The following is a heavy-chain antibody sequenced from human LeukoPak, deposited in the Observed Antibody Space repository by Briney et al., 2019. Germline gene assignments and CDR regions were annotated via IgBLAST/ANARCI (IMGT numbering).Heavy chain of an antibody. CDR3: ARDIVVVVAATYYYYYMDV. D-gene: IGHD2-15*01. V-gene: IGHV3-23*01. CDR1: GFTFSSYA. Sequence: GGSLRLSCAASGFTFSSYAMSWVRQAPGKGLEWVSAISGSGGSTYYADSVKGRFTISRDNAKNSLYLQMNSLRAEDTAVYYCARDIVVVVAATYYYYYMDVWGKGTTVTVSS. J-gene: IGHJ6*03. CDR2: ISGSGGST.